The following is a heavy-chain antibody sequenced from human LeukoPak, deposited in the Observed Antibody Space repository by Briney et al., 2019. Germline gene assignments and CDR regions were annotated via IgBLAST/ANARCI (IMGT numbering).Heavy chain of an antibody. Sequence: GGSLRLSCAASGFTFSSYAMHWVRQAPGKGLEWVAVISYDGSNKYYADSVKGRFTISRDNSKNTLYLQMNSLRAEDTAVYYCARDPPVEMAFEESDAFDTWGQGTMVTVSS. D-gene: IGHD5-24*01. CDR2: ISYDGSNK. V-gene: IGHV3-30-3*01. J-gene: IGHJ3*02. CDR1: GFTFSSYA. CDR3: ARDPPVEMAFEESDAFDT.